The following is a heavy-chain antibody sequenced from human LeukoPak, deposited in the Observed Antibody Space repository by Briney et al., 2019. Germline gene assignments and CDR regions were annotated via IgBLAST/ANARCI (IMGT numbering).Heavy chain of an antibody. CDR2: IKQDGSEK. V-gene: IGHV3-7*01. D-gene: IGHD6-13*01. J-gene: IGHJ4*02. CDR1: GFTFSSYW. CDR3: ARAKGQQQLPTLFDY. Sequence: GGSLRLSCAASGFTFSSYWMSWVRQAPGKGLEWVANIKQDGSEKYYVDSVKGRFTISRDNAKNSLYLQMNSLRAEDTAVYYCARAKGQQQLPTLFDYWGQGTLVTVSS.